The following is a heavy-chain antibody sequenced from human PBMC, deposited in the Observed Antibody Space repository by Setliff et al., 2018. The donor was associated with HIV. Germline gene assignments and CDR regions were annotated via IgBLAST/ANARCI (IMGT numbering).Heavy chain of an antibody. D-gene: IGHD4-17*01. J-gene: IGHJ4*02. V-gene: IGHV3-30*18. CDR1: GFTFGKHW. CDR3: TKPTTVVTSYYFDS. CDR2: ISYHEKDT. Sequence: GESLKISCETSGFTFGKHWMNWVRRAPGKGLEWVASISYHEKDTFYADSVKGRFTISRDNSKNMLYLQMNSLTTEDTAVYYCTKPTTVVTSYYFDSWGQGTQVTVSS.